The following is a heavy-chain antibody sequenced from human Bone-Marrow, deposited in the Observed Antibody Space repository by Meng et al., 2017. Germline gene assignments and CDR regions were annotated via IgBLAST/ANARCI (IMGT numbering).Heavy chain of an antibody. CDR3: ARNSRIVVVTPDWYFDL. V-gene: IGHV3-48*03. Sequence: GGSLRLSCAASGFMFSAYEMNWVRQAPGKGLEWVAYISSSGNSIYYADSVKGRFTISRDNAKNSLYLQMNSLRAEDTAVYYCARNSRIVVVTPDWYFDLWGRGTLVTVSS. D-gene: IGHD3-22*01. J-gene: IGHJ2*01. CDR1: GFMFSAYE. CDR2: ISSSGNSI.